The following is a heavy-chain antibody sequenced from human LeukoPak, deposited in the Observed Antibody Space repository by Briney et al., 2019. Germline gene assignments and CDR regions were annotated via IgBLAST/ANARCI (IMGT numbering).Heavy chain of an antibody. CDR3: ARSPVSSPTGHYFDD. D-gene: IGHD2-2*01. Sequence: SETLSLTCTLPGGSTSRGGYYWSWIRQHPGKGLEWNGYIYYSGSTSYNPSLKSRLTISVDTSKNQFSLKLTAVTAADTAVYYCARSPVSSPTGHYFDDWGQGTLVTVS. CDR2: IYYSGST. CDR1: GGSTSRGGYY. V-gene: IGHV4-31*03. J-gene: IGHJ4*02.